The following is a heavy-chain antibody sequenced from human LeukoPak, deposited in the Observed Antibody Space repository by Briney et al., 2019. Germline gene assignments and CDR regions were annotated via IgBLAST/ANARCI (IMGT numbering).Heavy chain of an antibody. CDR3: ARVYHSSSGRAIDY. CDR1: GITFSSYW. Sequence: GGSLRLSCPVSGITFSSYWMSWVRQAPGKGLEWVANIKQDGSEKYYVDSVKGRFTISRDNAKNSLYLQMNSLRAEDTAVYYCARVYHSSSGRAIDYWGQGTLVTVSS. V-gene: IGHV3-7*01. J-gene: IGHJ4*02. CDR2: IKQDGSEK. D-gene: IGHD6-6*01.